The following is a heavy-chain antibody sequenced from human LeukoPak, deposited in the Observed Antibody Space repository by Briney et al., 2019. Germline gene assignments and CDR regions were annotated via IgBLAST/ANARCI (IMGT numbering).Heavy chain of an antibody. CDR2: IKGDASST. CDR3: ARGLPNYYSMDV. CDR1: AFTFNNYW. J-gene: IGHJ6*02. V-gene: IGHV3-74*01. Sequence: GGSLRLSCVASAFTFNNYWMHWVRQAPGKGLVWVSRIKGDASSTNYADSVRGRFTISRDNAKNTVYLQMNSLRTEDTAVYYCARGLPNYYSMDVWGQGTTVTVSS.